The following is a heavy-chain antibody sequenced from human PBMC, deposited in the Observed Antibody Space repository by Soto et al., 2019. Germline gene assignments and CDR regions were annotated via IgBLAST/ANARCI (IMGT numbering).Heavy chain of an antibody. Sequence: PGRSLRLSCVASGLTFGSRAMSWVRQAPGEGLQWVATITDNGGDAKYADSVRGRFVISRDNSKTTLYLQMTSLTAEDSAMYFCARGSAESYPGSRIFGFWGRGTLGTVSS. D-gene: IGHD3-10*01. CDR1: GLTFGSRA. CDR3: ARGSAESYPGSRIFGF. J-gene: IGHJ4*02. V-gene: IGHV3-23*01. CDR2: ITDNGGDA.